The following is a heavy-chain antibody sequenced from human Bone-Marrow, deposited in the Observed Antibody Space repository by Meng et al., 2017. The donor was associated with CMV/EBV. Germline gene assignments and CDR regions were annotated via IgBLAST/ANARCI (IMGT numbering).Heavy chain of an antibody. Sequence: SETLSLTCTVSGGSVSSGSYYWSWIRQPPGKGLEWIGYIYYSGSTNYNPSLKSRVTISVDTSKNQFSLKLSSVTAADTAVYYCARDLVYCSSASCRSYGMDVRGQGTTVTVSS. D-gene: IGHD2-2*01. V-gene: IGHV4-61*01. J-gene: IGHJ6*02. CDR1: GGSVSSGSYY. CDR2: IYYSGST. CDR3: ARDLVYCSSASCRSYGMDV.